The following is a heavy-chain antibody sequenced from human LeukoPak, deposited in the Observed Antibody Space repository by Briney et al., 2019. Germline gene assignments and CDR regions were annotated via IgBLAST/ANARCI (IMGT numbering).Heavy chain of an antibody. CDR1: GGSVSSGSYY. Sequence: SETLSLTSTVSGGSVSSGSYYWSWIRQPPGKGLEWIGYIYYSGSTNYNPSLRSRVTISVDTSKNQFSLKLSSVTAADTAVYYCARVRLDYGSGRYYRSFDYWGQGTLVTVSS. CDR3: ARVRLDYGSGRYYRSFDY. J-gene: IGHJ4*02. CDR2: IYYSGST. D-gene: IGHD3-10*01. V-gene: IGHV4-61*01.